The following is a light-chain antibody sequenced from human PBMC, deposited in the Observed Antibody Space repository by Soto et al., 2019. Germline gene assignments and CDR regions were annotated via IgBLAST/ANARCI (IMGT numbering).Light chain of an antibody. V-gene: IGLV1-44*01. CDR1: SSNIGTNS. CDR2: GNY. Sequence: QSVLTQPPSASGTPGQRVSISCSGSSSNIGTNSVNWYQQLPGTAPKLLIYGNYERPSGVPDRFSGSRSGTSASLAISGLQSEDASDDYCASWDDSLNGVVFGGGTKLTVL. CDR3: ASWDDSLNGVV. J-gene: IGLJ2*01.